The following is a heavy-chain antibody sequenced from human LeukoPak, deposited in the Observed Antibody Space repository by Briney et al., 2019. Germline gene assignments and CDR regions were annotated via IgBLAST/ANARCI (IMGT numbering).Heavy chain of an antibody. CDR2: ISAYNGNT. CDR3: ARDRSYYYGSGSFYYYGMDV. Sequence: GASVKVSCKASGYTFTGYGISWVRQAPGQGLEWMGWISAYNGNTNYAQKLQGRVTMTTDTSTSTAYMELRSLRSDDTAVYYCARDRSYYYGSGSFYYYGMDVWGKGTTVTVSS. D-gene: IGHD3-10*01. CDR1: GYTFTGYG. J-gene: IGHJ6*04. V-gene: IGHV1-18*04.